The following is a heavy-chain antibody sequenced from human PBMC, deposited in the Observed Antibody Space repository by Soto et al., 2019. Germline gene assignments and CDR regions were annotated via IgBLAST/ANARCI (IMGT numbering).Heavy chain of an antibody. V-gene: IGHV3-48*02. CDR1: GFTFSSYS. J-gene: IGHJ6*02. CDR2: ISSSSGTM. CDR3: ASESCSGGNCYSGYYYGLDV. Sequence: PGGSLRLSCAASGFTFSSYSMNWVRQAPGKGLEWISYISSSSGTMYYADSVKGRFTISRDNAKKSLYLQMNSLRDEDTAVYYCASESCSGGNCYSGYYYGLDVWGQGTTVTVAS. D-gene: IGHD2-15*01.